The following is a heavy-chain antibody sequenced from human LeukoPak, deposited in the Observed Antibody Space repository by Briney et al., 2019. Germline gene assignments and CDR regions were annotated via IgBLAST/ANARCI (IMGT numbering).Heavy chain of an antibody. CDR1: GFTFSNSA. J-gene: IGHJ4*02. CDR3: AKAPYDSSGYFDLSDY. Sequence: PGGSLRLSCAASGFTFSNSAMNWVRQVPGKGLEWVSSIDYDSSHIYYAASVRGRFTISRDNARNSVYLQMNSLRAEDTAVYYCAKAPYDSSGYFDLSDYWGQGTLVTVSS. CDR2: IDYDSSHI. V-gene: IGHV3-21*01. D-gene: IGHD3-22*01.